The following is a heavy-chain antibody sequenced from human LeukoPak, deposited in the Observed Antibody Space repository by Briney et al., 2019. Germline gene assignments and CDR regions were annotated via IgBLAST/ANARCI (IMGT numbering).Heavy chain of an antibody. J-gene: IGHJ4*02. Sequence: ASVKVSCKASGYTFTSYGISWVRQAPGQGLEWMGWISAYNGNTNYAQKFQGRVTMTRDTSISTAYMELSRLRSDDTAVYYCARVPGSSGWYWNLDYWGQGTLVTVSS. D-gene: IGHD6-19*01. V-gene: IGHV1-18*01. CDR3: ARVPGSSGWYWNLDY. CDR2: ISAYNGNT. CDR1: GYTFTSYG.